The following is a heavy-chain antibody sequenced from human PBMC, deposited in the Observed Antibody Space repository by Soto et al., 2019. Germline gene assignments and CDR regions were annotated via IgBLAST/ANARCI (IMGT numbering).Heavy chain of an antibody. CDR1: GYTFTGYG. J-gene: IGHJ4*02. Sequence: ASVKVSCKTSGYTFTGYGISWVRQAPGQGLEWMGWISTYNGNTNYAQKLQGRATMTTDTSTTTAYMELRSLKSDDTAVYYCARLLFLEWFDNYWGQGTLVTVSS. CDR3: ARLLFLEWFDNY. V-gene: IGHV1-18*04. D-gene: IGHD3-3*01. CDR2: ISTYNGNT.